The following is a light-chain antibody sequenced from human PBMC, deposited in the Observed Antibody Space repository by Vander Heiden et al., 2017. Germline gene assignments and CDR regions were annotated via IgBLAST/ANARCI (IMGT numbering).Light chain of an antibody. CDR3: MNSIQLPYT. V-gene: IGKV2D-29*01. Sequence: DIVMTHTPLSLSVTPGQPASISCKSSQSLLHSDGKSYLYWYLPKQGPPPQILIYAVSNRFSGVTDRCSGSGSGTDFTLNIRRVEDEDVGVYHCMNSIQLPYTFGQGTKLEIK. CDR1: QSLLHSDGKSY. CDR2: AVS. J-gene: IGKJ2*01.